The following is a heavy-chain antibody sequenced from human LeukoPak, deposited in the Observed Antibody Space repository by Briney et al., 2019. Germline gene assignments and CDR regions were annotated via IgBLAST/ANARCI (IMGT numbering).Heavy chain of an antibody. J-gene: IGHJ4*02. Sequence: GGSLRLSCAASGFTFNTYAMSWVRQAPGKGLEWVAIISYDGSKKYYADSVKGRFTISRDNSKNTLFLQMNSLRPEDTAVYYCARDLKTAMDYFDYWGQGALVTVSS. CDR3: ARDLKTAMDYFDY. V-gene: IGHV3-30*04. D-gene: IGHD2-2*01. CDR1: GFTFNTYA. CDR2: ISYDGSKK.